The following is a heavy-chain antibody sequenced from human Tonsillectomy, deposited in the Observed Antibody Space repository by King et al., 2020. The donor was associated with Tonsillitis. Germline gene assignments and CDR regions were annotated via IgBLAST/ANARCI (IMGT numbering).Heavy chain of an antibody. V-gene: IGHV6-1*01. CDR1: GDSVSSNSAA. CDR2: TYYRSKWYH. D-gene: IGHD5-18*01. Sequence: VQLKESGPGLVKPSQTLSLTCAISGDSVSSNSAAWNWIRQSPSRGLEWLGRTYYRSKWYHDYAVFVKSRITINPDTSKNQFSLQLKSVTPEDTAVYYCARDRVQLWLRTYYYCGMDVWGQGTTVTVSS. J-gene: IGHJ6*02. CDR3: ARDRVQLWLRTYYYCGMDV.